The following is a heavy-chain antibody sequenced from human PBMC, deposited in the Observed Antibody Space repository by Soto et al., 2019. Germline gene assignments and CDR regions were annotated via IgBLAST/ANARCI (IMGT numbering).Heavy chain of an antibody. V-gene: IGHV3-30-3*01. Sequence: GGSLRLSCAASGFTFSSYAMHWVRQAPGKGLEWVAVISYDGSNKYYADSVKGRFTISRDNSKNTLYLQMNSLRAEDTAVYYCARVGATTYYYYYGMDVWGQGTTVTVSS. CDR1: GFTFSSYA. D-gene: IGHD1-26*01. CDR3: ARVGATTYYYYYGMDV. CDR2: ISYDGSNK. J-gene: IGHJ6*02.